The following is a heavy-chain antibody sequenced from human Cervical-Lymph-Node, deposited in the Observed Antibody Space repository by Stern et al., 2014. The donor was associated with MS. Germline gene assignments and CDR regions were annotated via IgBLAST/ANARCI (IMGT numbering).Heavy chain of an antibody. CDR3: ARATPGRPAY. V-gene: IGHV3-11*01. D-gene: IGHD2-15*01. CDR1: GFDFSDYY. J-gene: IGHJ4*02. CDR2: ISHDGDTI. Sequence: QMQLVQSGGGAVKPGGSLRLSCAASGFDFSDYYMTWIRQAPGKGLGWVSYISHDGDTIYYSDSVNGRFTVSRDNAKNSMYLQMSSLRAGDTAVYYCARATPGRPAYWGQGILVSVSS.